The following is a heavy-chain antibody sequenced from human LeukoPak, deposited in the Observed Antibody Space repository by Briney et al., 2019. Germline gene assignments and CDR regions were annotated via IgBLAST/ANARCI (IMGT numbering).Heavy chain of an antibody. CDR3: ARGRYYDGSGWHYFDY. Sequence: SETLSLTCTVSGGSISSYYWSWIRQPPGMGLEWIGYIYSSGSTNYNPSLKSRVTISVDTSKNQFSLRLSSVTAADTAVYYCARGRYYDGSGWHYFDYWGQGTLVTVSS. D-gene: IGHD3-22*01. CDR1: GGSISSYY. CDR2: IYSSGST. V-gene: IGHV4-59*01. J-gene: IGHJ4*02.